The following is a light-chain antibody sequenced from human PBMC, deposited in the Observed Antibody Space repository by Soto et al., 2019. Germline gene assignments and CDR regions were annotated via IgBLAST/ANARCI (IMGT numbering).Light chain of an antibody. CDR2: GNN. V-gene: IGLV1-44*01. CDR1: SSNIGTNP. J-gene: IGLJ3*02. CDR3: VAWDDSLNACV. Sequence: QSVLTQPPSASGTPGQGISITCSGSSSNIGTNPVNWYLQFPGTAPTLLMFGNNQRPSGVPDRFSASTSGTSASLAISGLRSEDEDDYYCVAWDDSLNACVFGGGPKLT.